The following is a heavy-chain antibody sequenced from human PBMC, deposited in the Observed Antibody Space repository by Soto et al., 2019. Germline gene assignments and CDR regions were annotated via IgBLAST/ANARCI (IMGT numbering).Heavy chain of an antibody. D-gene: IGHD6-13*01. CDR1: GYTFTSYG. J-gene: IGHJ5*02. Sequence: GASVKVSCKASGYTFTSYGIHWVRQAPGQGLEWMGWINAANGDTKYSPKFQGRVTITRDTSASTAYMELSSLRSEDTAVDYYGRRHVSATGMDWFDPWGQGTLVTVSS. CDR3: GRRHVSATGMDWFDP. CDR2: INAANGDT. V-gene: IGHV1-3*01.